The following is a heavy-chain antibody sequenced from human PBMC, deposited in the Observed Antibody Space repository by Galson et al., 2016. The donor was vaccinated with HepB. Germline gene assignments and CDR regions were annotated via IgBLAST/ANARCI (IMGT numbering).Heavy chain of an antibody. D-gene: IGHD6-25*01. Sequence: SLRLSCAASGFTFSDYYMTWFRQAPGKGLEYISYISGTGRDIQYADSVKGRFAISRDNAKNSLYLQMNSLRVEDTALYYCAVPTRLPAHWGPGTLVTVSS. V-gene: IGHV3-11*04. CDR2: ISGTGRDI. J-gene: IGHJ4*02. CDR3: AVPTRLPAH. CDR1: GFTFSDYY.